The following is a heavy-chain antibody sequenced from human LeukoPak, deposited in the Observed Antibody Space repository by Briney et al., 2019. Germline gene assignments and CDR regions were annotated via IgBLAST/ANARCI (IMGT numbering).Heavy chain of an antibody. CDR1: GFTFSTYG. CDR3: TRGSQWELLGSCDY. Sequence: PGRSLRLSCAASGFTFSTYGLHWVRQAPGKGLEWVSYISQSSTSARYADSVKGRFTISRDNAKNSVYLQMNSLRAEDTAVYYCTRGSQWELLGSCDYWGQGTLVSVSP. CDR2: ISQSSTSA. D-gene: IGHD1-26*01. V-gene: IGHV3-48*04. J-gene: IGHJ4*02.